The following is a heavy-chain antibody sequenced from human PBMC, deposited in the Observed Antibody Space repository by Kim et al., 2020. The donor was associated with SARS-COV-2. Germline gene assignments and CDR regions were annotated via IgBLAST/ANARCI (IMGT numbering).Heavy chain of an antibody. J-gene: IGHJ6*02. D-gene: IGHD5-18*01. CDR3: ARSARYYVDTEVYYYGMDV. CDR2: ISSSSSYI. V-gene: IGHV3-21*01. Sequence: GGSLRLSCAASGFTFSSYSMNWVRQAPGKGLEWVSSISSSSSYIYYADSVKGRFTISRDNAKNSLYLQMNSLRAEDTAVYYCARSARYYVDTEVYYYGMDVWGQGTTVTVSS. CDR1: GFTFSSYS.